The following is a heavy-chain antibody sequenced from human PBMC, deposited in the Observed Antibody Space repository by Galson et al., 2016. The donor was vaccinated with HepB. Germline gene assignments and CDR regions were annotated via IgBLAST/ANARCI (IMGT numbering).Heavy chain of an antibody. V-gene: IGHV3-23*01. CDR3: AKDPEYIAPPSC. Sequence: SLRLSCAASGLTLSSYAVTWVRQAPGKGLEWVSTISGSGNSILYGDSVKGRFTISRDNSKNIVYLQMNSLRAADPSVFYCAKDPEYIAPPSCWGQGTLVIVSS. D-gene: IGHD2-15*01. J-gene: IGHJ4*02. CDR1: GLTLSSYA. CDR2: ISGSGNSI.